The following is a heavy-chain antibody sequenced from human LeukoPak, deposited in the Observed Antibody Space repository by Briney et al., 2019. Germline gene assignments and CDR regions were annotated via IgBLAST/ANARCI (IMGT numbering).Heavy chain of an antibody. J-gene: IGHJ4*02. Sequence: PGGSLRLSCAASGFTFSSYGMHWVRQAPGKGLEWVAFIRYDGSNNYYADSVKGRFTISRDNSKNTPYLQMNSLRAEDTAVYYCAKSAEGSGSYYPDYFDYWGQGTLVTVSS. CDR2: IRYDGSNN. CDR3: AKSAEGSGSYYPDYFDY. V-gene: IGHV3-30*02. D-gene: IGHD3-10*01. CDR1: GFTFSSYG.